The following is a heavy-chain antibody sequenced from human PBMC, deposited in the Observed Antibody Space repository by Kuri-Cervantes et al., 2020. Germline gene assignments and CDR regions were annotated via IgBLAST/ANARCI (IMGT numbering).Heavy chain of an antibody. CDR2: IRNDGGDK. V-gene: IGHV3-30*02. Sequence: GESLKISCAASGFTFNSYGMHWVRQAPGKGLEWVAFIRNDGGDKYYADSVKGRFTISRDNSKDTLYLQMNSLRAEDTAVYYCARENYYDSSGYYYPNATDVWGKGTTVTVSS. J-gene: IGHJ6*04. CDR3: ARENYYDSSGYYYPNATDV. CDR1: GFTFNSYG. D-gene: IGHD3-22*01.